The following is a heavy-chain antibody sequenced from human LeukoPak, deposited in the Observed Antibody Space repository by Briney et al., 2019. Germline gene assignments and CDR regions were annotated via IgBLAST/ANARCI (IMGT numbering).Heavy chain of an antibody. CDR3: ARDSDYYDSSGYHYFDY. CDR2: ISSSSSTI. V-gene: IGHV3-48*01. Sequence: LAGGSLRLSCAASGFTFSGSAMHWVRQAPGRGLEWVSYISSSSSTIYYADSVKGRFTISRDNAKNSLYLQMNSLRAEDTAVYYCARDSDYYDSSGYHYFDYWGQGTLVTVSS. D-gene: IGHD3-22*01. CDR1: GFTFSGSA. J-gene: IGHJ4*02.